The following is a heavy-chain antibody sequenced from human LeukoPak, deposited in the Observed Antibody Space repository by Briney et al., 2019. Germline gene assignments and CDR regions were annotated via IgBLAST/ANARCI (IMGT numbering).Heavy chain of an antibody. CDR1: GGSINSNSHY. D-gene: IGHD3-22*01. Sequence: PSETLSLTCTVAGGSINSNSHYWGWIRQPPGKGLEWIGNIYYTESTYYNPSLKSRVTISLDTSKTQFSLKLTSVTAADTAVYYCARVRNPYMYESGGYYPYFDSWGQGTLVTVSS. CDR3: ARVRNPYMYESGGYYPYFDS. V-gene: IGHV4-39*07. J-gene: IGHJ4*02. CDR2: IYYTEST.